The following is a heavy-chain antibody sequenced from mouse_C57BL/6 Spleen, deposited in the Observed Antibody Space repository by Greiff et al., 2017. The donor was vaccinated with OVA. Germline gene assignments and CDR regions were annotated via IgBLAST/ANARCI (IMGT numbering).Heavy chain of an antibody. V-gene: IGHV1-81*01. J-gene: IGHJ3*01. CDR3: ARGGRDSSAWFAY. Sequence: VQLQQSGAELARPGASVKLSCKASGYTFTSYGIRWVKQRTGQGLEWIGEIYPRSGNTYYNEKFKGKATLTADKSSSTAYMALRSLTSEDSAVYFCARGGRDSSAWFAYWGQGTLVTVSA. D-gene: IGHD3-2*02. CDR2: IYPRSGNT. CDR1: GYTFTSYG.